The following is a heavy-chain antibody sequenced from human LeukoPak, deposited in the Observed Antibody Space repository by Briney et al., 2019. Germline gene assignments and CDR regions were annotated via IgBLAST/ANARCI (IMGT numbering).Heavy chain of an antibody. Sequence: GASVKVSCKASGYTFTGYDIHWVRQAPGQGLEWMGRINPNNGGTNYAQKFRDRFTMTRDTSISTAYMELSRLTSDDTAVFYCARAVGGWYQADYWGQGTLVTDSS. D-gene: IGHD6-19*01. J-gene: IGHJ4*02. CDR2: INPNNGGT. CDR1: GYTFTGYD. V-gene: IGHV1-2*06. CDR3: ARAVGGWYQADY.